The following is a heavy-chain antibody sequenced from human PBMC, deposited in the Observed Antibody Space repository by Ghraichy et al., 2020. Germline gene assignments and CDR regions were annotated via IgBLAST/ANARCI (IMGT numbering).Heavy chain of an antibody. D-gene: IGHD3-22*01. CDR2: IKQDGSEK. J-gene: IGHJ4*02. CDR1: GLTFSNFW. V-gene: IGHV3-7*01. CDR3: ARGEYYYDGGY. Sequence: TLSLTCAVSGLTFSNFWMSWLRQAPGKGLEWVANIKQDGSEKKYVDSVKGRFTISRDNAKNSLYLQMNSLRAEDTAVYYCARGEYYYDGGYWGQGTLVTVSS.